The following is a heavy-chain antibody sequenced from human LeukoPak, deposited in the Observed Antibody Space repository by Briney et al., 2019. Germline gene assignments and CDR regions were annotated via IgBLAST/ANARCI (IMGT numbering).Heavy chain of an antibody. J-gene: IGHJ4*02. CDR2: IYTSGST. Sequence: PSETLSLTCTVSGGSISSYYWSWIRQPAGKGLEWIGRIYTSGSTNYNPSLKSRVTISVDTSKNQFSLTLSSVTAADTAVYYCARGRVPRYCSSTSCRAPRGIIYFDYWGQGTLVTVSS. V-gene: IGHV4-4*07. D-gene: IGHD2-2*01. CDR1: GGSISSYY. CDR3: ARGRVPRYCSSTSCRAPRGIIYFDY.